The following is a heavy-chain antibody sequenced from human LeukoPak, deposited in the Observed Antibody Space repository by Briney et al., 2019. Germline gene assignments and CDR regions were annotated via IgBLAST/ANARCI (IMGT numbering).Heavy chain of an antibody. CDR3: ANGDDSSGYYFDY. Sequence: GGSLRLSCAASGFTFSSYGMHWVRQAPGEGLEWVAVISYDGSNKYYADSVKGRFTISRDNSKNTLYLQMNSLRAEDTAVYHCANGDDSSGYYFDYWGQGTLVTVSS. CDR1: GFTFSSYG. CDR2: ISYDGSNK. D-gene: IGHD3-22*01. V-gene: IGHV3-30*18. J-gene: IGHJ4*02.